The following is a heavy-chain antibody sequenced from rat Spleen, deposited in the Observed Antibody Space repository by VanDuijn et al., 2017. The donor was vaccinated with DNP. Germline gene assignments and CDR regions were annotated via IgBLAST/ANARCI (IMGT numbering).Heavy chain of an antibody. CDR2: IWGDGNT. V-gene: IGHV2S75*01. CDR1: GFSLTNYG. Sequence: QVQLKESGPVLVQASETLSLTCTVSGFSLTNYGVIWVRQSPGKGLEWMGIIWGDGNTEYNSALKSRLSINRDTSKSKVFLKMNSLQTDDTAIYYCTRDGSPYYSSYMDVMDAWGQGASVTVSS. J-gene: IGHJ4*01. D-gene: IGHD1-2*01. CDR3: TRDGSPYYSSYMDVMDA.